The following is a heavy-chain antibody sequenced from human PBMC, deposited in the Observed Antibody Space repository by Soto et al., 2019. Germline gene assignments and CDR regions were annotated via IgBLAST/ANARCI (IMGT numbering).Heavy chain of an antibody. J-gene: IGHJ4*02. CDR1: GASISVYY. Sequence: SETLSLTCDVSGASISVYYWSWIRQSPRQGLEWIGYVYDNGRPYYSPSLKSRVTISADTSKNQISLKLTSATAADTAVYYCARGVGSSPPRYWGRGTLVTVSS. D-gene: IGHD3-9*01. V-gene: IGHV4-59*01. CDR2: VYDNGRP. CDR3: ARGVGSSPPRY.